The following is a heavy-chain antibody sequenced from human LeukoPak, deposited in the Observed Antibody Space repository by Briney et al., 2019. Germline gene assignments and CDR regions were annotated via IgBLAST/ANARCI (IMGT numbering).Heavy chain of an antibody. Sequence: PSETLSLTCTVSGVSISGNSYYWGWIRQSPGKGLEWIGSVYYSGSTFYNPSLKTRVNMSVDTSKNQFSLTVSSVTAADTAIYYCARVRYIAYAGWFHPWGQGTLVTVSS. CDR1: GVSISGNSYY. CDR3: ARVRYIAYAGWFHP. D-gene: IGHD5-12*01. CDR2: VYYSGST. J-gene: IGHJ5*02. V-gene: IGHV4-39*01.